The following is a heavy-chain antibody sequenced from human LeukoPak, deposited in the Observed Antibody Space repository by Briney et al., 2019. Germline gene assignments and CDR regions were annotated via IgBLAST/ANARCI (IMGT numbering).Heavy chain of an antibody. CDR2: ICNCGVT. CDR3: AREVVAATASDAFDI. V-gene: IGHV4-59*12. J-gene: IGHJ3*02. D-gene: IGHD2-15*01. Sequence: SETLSLTCTVSGGSISDYYWSWIRQSPGKGLEWIGYICNCGVTNYNPSFKSRVTISVDTSKNQFSLKLTSVTAADTAVYYCAREVVAATASDAFDIWGQGTMVTVSS. CDR1: GGSISDYY.